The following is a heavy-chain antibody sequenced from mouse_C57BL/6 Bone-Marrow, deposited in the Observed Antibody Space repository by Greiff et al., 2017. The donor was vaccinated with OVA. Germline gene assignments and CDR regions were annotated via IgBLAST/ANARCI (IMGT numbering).Heavy chain of an antibody. J-gene: IGHJ4*01. D-gene: IGHD2-4*01. CDR1: GFTFSDYG. CDR3: AKNYAGYAMDY. CDR2: ISSGSSTI. V-gene: IGHV5-17*01. Sequence: EVQGVESGGGLVKPGGSLKLSCAASGFTFSDYGMHWVRQAPEKGLEWVAYISSGSSTIYYADTVKGRFTISRDNAKNTLFLQITSLRSEDTAMYYCAKNYAGYAMDYWGQGTSVTVSS.